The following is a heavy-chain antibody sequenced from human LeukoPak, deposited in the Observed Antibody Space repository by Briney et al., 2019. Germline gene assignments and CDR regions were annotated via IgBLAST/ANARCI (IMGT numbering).Heavy chain of an antibody. D-gene: IGHD2-15*01. CDR3: ARVYCSGGSCYFDY. Sequence: GGSLRLSCATSGFTFSNYGMNWVRQAPGKGLEWVSSISSSTSYIYYADSVKGRFTISRDNAKNSLYLQMNSPRAEDTAVYHCARVYCSGGSCYFDYWGQGTPVTVSS. J-gene: IGHJ4*02. V-gene: IGHV3-21*01. CDR1: GFTFSNYG. CDR2: ISSSTSYI.